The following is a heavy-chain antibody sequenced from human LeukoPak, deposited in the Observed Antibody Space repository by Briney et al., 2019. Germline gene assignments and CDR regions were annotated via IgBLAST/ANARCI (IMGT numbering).Heavy chain of an antibody. Sequence: SETLSLTCTVSGGSIRGYYWSWIRQPPGKGLEWIAYISYSGSTNYNPSLKSRVAMSVDTSKNQFSLKLSSVTAADTAVYYCASYSSRLEYFHPWGQGTLVTVSS. D-gene: IGHD6-13*01. CDR2: ISYSGST. CDR1: GGSIRGYY. V-gene: IGHV4-59*01. J-gene: IGHJ1*01. CDR3: ASYSSRLEYFHP.